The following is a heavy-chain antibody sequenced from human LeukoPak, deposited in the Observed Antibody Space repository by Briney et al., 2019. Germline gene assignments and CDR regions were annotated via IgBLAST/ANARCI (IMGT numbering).Heavy chain of an antibody. J-gene: IGHJ4*02. CDR1: GYTFTSYA. D-gene: IGHD1/OR15-1a*01. Sequence: EASVKVSRKASGYTFTSYAMHWVRQAPGQRLEWMGWINAGNGNTKYSQKFQGRVTITRDTSASTAYMELSSLRSEDTAVYYCARGRYHGTSSIDYWGQGTLVTVSS. CDR2: INAGNGNT. CDR3: ARGRYHGTSSIDY. V-gene: IGHV1-3*01.